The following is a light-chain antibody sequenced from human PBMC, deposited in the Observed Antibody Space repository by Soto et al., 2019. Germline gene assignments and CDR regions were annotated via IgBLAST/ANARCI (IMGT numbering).Light chain of an antibody. J-gene: IGKJ1*01. CDR3: QQRSNWWT. CDR2: AAS. CDR1: QSISSY. Sequence: DIQMTQSPSSLSASVGDRVTITCRASQSISSYLNWYQQKPGKAPKLLIYAASSLQSGVPSRFSGSGSGTDFTLTVSSLEPEDFAVYNCQQRSNWWTFGQGTKVYIK. V-gene: IGKV1-39*01.